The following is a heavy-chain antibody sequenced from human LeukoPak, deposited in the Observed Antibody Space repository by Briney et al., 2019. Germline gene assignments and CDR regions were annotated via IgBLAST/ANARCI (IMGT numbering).Heavy chain of an antibody. D-gene: IGHD6-13*01. CDR2: IKQDGREK. Sequence: PGGSLRLSCAASGFTFSSYWMSWVRQAPGKGLEWVANIKQDGREKYYVDSVKGRFTISRDNPKNSLYLQMNSLRAEDTAVYYCARWESPAAGTNFDYWGQGTLVTVSS. CDR3: ARWESPAAGTNFDY. J-gene: IGHJ4*02. V-gene: IGHV3-7*01. CDR1: GFTFSSYW.